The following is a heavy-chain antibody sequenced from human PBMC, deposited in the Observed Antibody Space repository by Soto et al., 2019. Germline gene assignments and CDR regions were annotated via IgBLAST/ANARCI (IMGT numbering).Heavy chain of an antibody. CDR3: ARRPDIVLVPAGGSEG. Sequence: QVQLVQSGAEVKKPGSSVKVSCKASGGTFSSYAISWVRQSPGQGLAGMGGIIPIFGTANYAQKFQGRVTSTADESTSTAYMELSSLRSEDTAVYYCARRPDIVLVPAGGSEGWGQGTMVTVSS. D-gene: IGHD2-2*01. J-gene: IGHJ3*01. V-gene: IGHV1-69*12. CDR2: IIPIFGTA. CDR1: GGTFSSYA.